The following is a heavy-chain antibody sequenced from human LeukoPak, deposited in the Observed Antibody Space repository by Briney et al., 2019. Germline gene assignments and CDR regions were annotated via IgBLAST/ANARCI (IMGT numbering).Heavy chain of an antibody. CDR1: GYTFTSYY. V-gene: IGHV1-46*01. Sequence: ASVKVSCKASGYTFTSYYMHWVRQAPGQGLEWMGIINPSGGSTSYAQKFQGRVTMTRDTSTSTVYMELSSLRSEDTAVYYCARDDSSGYIPAASYYFDYWGQGTLVTVSS. CDR2: INPSGGST. J-gene: IGHJ4*02. CDR3: ARDDSSGYIPAASYYFDY. D-gene: IGHD3-22*01.